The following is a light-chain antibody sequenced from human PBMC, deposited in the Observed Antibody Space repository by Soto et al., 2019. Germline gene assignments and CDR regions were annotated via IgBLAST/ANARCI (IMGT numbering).Light chain of an antibody. CDR1: QNIGSY. Sequence: IQITQSPSSLXXXVXXXVXXXCRASQNIGSYLNWYQQKPGEAPTLLIYAASTLQSGVPSRFSGSGSGTDFNLTISSLNPEDFATYFCQQGYRIFQTFGQGTKVDI. J-gene: IGKJ1*01. CDR3: QQGYRIFQT. CDR2: AAS. V-gene: IGKV1-39*01.